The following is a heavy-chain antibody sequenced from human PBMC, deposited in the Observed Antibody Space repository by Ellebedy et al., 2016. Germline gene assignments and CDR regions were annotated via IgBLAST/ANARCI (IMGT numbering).Heavy chain of an antibody. J-gene: IGHJ4*02. CDR2: IYYSGST. CDR1: GGSISSSSYY. Sequence: GSLRLSXTVSGGSISSSSYYWGWIRQPPGKGLEWIGSIYYSGSTYYNPSLKSRVTISVDTSKNQFSLKLSSVTAADTAVYYCARQGVAVAGPLDYWGQGTLVTVSS. CDR3: ARQGVAVAGPLDY. V-gene: IGHV4-39*01. D-gene: IGHD6-19*01.